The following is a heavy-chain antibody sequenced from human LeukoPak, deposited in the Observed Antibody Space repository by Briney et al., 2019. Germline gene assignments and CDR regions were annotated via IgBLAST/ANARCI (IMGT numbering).Heavy chain of an antibody. V-gene: IGHV4-59*08. J-gene: IGHJ4*02. D-gene: IGHD5-18*01. CDR2: IYYSGST. CDR3: ARHGGSGRQLWLQD. CDR1: GGSISSYY. Sequence: SETLSLTCTVSGGSISSYYWSWIRQPPGKGLEWIGYIYYSGSTNYNLSLKSRVTISVDTSKNQFSLKLSSVTAADTAVYYCARHGGSGRQLWLQDWGQGTLVTVSS.